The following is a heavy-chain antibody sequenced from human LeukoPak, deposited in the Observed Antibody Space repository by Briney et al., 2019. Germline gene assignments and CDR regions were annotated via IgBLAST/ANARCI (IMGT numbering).Heavy chain of an antibody. Sequence: KPSETLSLTCTVSGGSISNRGYYWSWIRQHPGKGLEWIGYLYYSVSTYYNPSLKSRVTISVDTSKNQFSLKLSSVTAADTAVYYCARALGNYGSGNYYPGDFDYWGQGTLVTVSS. CDR2: LYYSVST. D-gene: IGHD3-10*01. V-gene: IGHV4-31*03. CDR1: GGSISNRGYY. J-gene: IGHJ4*02. CDR3: ARALGNYGSGNYYPGDFDY.